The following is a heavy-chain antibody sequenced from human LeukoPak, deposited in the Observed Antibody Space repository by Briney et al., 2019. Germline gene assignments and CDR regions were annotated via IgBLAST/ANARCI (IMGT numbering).Heavy chain of an antibody. V-gene: IGHV1-46*01. CDR2: INPSGGST. CDR3: ARDVSYYGTVYPLWNY. Sequence: GASVKVSCKASGYTFISYYMHWVRQAPGQGLEWMGIINPSGGSTSYAQKFQGRVTMTRDMSTSTVYMELSSLRAEDTAVYYCARDVSYYGTVYPLWNYWGQGTLVTVSS. J-gene: IGHJ4*02. D-gene: IGHD3-10*01. CDR1: GYTFISYY.